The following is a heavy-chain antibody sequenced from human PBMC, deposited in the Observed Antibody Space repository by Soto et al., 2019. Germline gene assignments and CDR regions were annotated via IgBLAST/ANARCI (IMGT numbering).Heavy chain of an antibody. J-gene: IGHJ4*02. CDR2: INTYNGNT. V-gene: IGHV1-18*04. CDR1: GYTFTTYD. D-gene: IGHD3-3*02. CDR3: ARDVIAIGLDY. Sequence: ASVKVSCKASGYTFTTYDINWVRQAPGQALEWVGWINTYNGNTKYAQKFQGRVTITADKSTSTAYMELSSLRSEDTAVYYCARDVIAIGLDYWGQGTLVTVSS.